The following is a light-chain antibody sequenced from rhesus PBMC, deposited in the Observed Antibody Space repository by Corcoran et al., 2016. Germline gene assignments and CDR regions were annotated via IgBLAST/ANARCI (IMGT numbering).Light chain of an antibody. J-gene: IGKJ4*01. Sequence: DIQMTQSPSSLSASVGDTVTIPCRTSQGISSYLAWYQQKPGKAPKPRIYDASNLKSGVPSRFSGSGSGTEFTLTISSRQPEDFATYYCQQYNSVPLIFGGGTKVEIK. CDR2: DAS. CDR3: QQYNSVPLI. V-gene: IGKV1-37*01. CDR1: QGISSY.